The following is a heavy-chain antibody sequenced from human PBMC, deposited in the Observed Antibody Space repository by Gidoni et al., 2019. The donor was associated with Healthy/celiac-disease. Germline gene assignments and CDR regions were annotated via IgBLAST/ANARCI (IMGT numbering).Heavy chain of an antibody. J-gene: IGHJ6*02. V-gene: IGHV1-69*06. CDR3: ARTNNSSSWYLGYYYYGMDV. Sequence: QVQLVQSGAEVKKPGSSVKVSCKASGGTFSSYAISWVRQAPGQGLEWMGGIIPIFGTANYAQKFQGRVTITADKSTSTAYMELSSLRSEDTAVYYCARTNNSSSWYLGYYYYGMDVWGQGTTVTVSS. CDR1: GGTFSSYA. CDR2: IIPIFGTA. D-gene: IGHD6-13*01.